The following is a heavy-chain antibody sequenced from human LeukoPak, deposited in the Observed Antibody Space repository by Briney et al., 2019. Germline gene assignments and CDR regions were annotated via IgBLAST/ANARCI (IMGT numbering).Heavy chain of an antibody. V-gene: IGHV3-30*04. CDR1: GFTFSSYA. J-gene: IGHJ4*02. D-gene: IGHD2-2*01. CDR3: ARESTDCSSTSCYAEYFDY. Sequence: PGRSLRLSCAASGFTFSSYAMHWVRQAPGKGLEWVPVISYDGSNKYYADSVKGRFTISRDNSKNTLYLQMNSLRAEDTAVYYCARESTDCSSTSCYAEYFDYWGQGTLVTVSS. CDR2: ISYDGSNK.